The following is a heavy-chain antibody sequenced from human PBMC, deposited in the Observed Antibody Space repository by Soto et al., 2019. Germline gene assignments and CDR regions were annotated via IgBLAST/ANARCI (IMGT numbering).Heavy chain of an antibody. J-gene: IGHJ3*02. V-gene: IGHV3-23*01. CDR3: AKEGLRFLEWLQRNRNDAFDI. CDR2: ISGSGGST. D-gene: IGHD3-3*01. Sequence: TGRSLRLCYAAAGFTFSSYAMSWIRQAKGKGLEWVSAISGSGGSTYYADSVKGRFTISRDNSKNTLYLQMNSLRAEDTAVYYCAKEGLRFLEWLQRNRNDAFDIWGQGTMVTVSS. CDR1: GFTFSSYA.